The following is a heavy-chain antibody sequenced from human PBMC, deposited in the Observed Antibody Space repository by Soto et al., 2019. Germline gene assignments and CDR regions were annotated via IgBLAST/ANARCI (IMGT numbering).Heavy chain of an antibody. J-gene: IGHJ4*02. Sequence: SVEVSCKXSGGTLSSYRFNWVRQARGQGLEWLGGIVPIYRTADYAQKFQGRVTITADESTRTVYMELSSLKSRDTALYYCARDSGAKLSSSWGQGTLVTVSS. CDR2: IVPIYRTA. D-gene: IGHD6-13*01. V-gene: IGHV1-69*13. CDR3: ARDSGAKLSSS. CDR1: GGTLSSYR.